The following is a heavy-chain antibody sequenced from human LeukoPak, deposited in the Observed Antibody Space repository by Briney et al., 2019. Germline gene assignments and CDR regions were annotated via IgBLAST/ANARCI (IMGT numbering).Heavy chain of an antibody. Sequence: GGSLRLSCVASGFPFSSYGMHWVRQAPGKGLEWVAAIWSVGGAEYYADSVKGRFTISRDNSKNMLFLQMNSLREEDTAVYYCVRDFRSADYWGQGTLVTVSS. CDR1: GFPFSSYG. CDR3: VRDFRSADY. V-gene: IGHV3-33*01. CDR2: IWSVGGAE. J-gene: IGHJ4*02.